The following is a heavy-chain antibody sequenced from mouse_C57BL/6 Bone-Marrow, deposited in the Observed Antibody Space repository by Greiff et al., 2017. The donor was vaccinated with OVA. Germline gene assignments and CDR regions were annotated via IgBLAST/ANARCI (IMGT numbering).Heavy chain of an antibody. CDR1: GYTFTSYG. D-gene: IGHD3-2*01. Sequence: VQLQQSGAELARPGASVKLSCKASGYTFTSYGISWVKQRTGQGLEWIGEIYPRSGNTYYNEKFKGKATLTADKSSSTAYMELRSLTSEDSAGYFCARDRTCYWYFDVWGTGTTVTVSS. J-gene: IGHJ1*03. V-gene: IGHV1-81*01. CDR2: IYPRSGNT. CDR3: ARDRTCYWYFDV.